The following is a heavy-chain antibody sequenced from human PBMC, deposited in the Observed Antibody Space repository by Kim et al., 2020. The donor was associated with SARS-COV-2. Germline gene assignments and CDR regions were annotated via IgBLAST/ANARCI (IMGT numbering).Heavy chain of an antibody. D-gene: IGHD5-12*01. CDR1: GFTFSSYE. Sequence: GGSLRLSCAASGFTFSSYEMNWVRQAPGKGLEWVSYISSSGSTIYYADSVKGRFTISRDNAKNSLYLQMNSLRAEDTAVYYCARGRYTVDIVATIFSDWGQGTLVTVSS. V-gene: IGHV3-48*03. J-gene: IGHJ4*02. CDR2: ISSSGSTI. CDR3: ARGRYTVDIVATIFSD.